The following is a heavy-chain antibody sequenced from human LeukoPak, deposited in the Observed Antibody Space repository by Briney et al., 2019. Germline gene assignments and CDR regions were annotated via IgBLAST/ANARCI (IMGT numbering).Heavy chain of an antibody. V-gene: IGHV3-23*01. CDR2: IFAGGSA. Sequence: GGSLRLSCAVSGFTFTTYAMTWVRQAPGKGLEWVSFIFAGGSAYYADSVKGRFTVSRDRSKNTLSLQMNNLRAEDTAVYYCAKANSYDSYYFDYWGQGALVIVSS. CDR1: GFTFTTYA. J-gene: IGHJ4*02. D-gene: IGHD3-16*01. CDR3: AKANSYDSYYFDY.